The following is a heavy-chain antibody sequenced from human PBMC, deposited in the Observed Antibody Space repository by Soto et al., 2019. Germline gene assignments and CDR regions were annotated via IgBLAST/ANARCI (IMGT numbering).Heavy chain of an antibody. V-gene: IGHV4-34*01. J-gene: IGHJ4*02. CDR1: GGSFSGYY. D-gene: IGHD3-22*01. CDR3: ARGAYYDSSGYYPLIDY. CDR2: INHSGST. Sequence: SETLSLTCAVYGGSFSGYYWSWIRQPPGKGLEWIGEINHSGSTNYNPSLKSRVTISVDTSKNQFSLKLSSVTAADTAVYYCARGAYYDSSGYYPLIDYWGQGTLVTVSS.